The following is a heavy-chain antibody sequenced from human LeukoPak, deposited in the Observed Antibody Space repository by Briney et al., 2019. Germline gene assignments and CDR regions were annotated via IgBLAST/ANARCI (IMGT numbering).Heavy chain of an antibody. CDR3: ARELGAFDI. CDR2: ISSSSSYI. V-gene: IGHV3-21*01. J-gene: IGHJ3*02. Sequence: PGGSLRLSCAASGFTFSSYTMNWVRQALGKGLEWVSSISSSSSYIYYADSLKGRFTISRDNAKNSLYLQMNSLRAEDTAVYYCARELGAFDIWGQGTMVTVSS. CDR1: GFTFSSYT. D-gene: IGHD7-27*01.